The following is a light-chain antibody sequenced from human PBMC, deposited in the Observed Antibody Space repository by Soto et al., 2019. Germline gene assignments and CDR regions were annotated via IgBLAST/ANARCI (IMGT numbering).Light chain of an antibody. CDR1: QTISSY. V-gene: IGKV1-5*01. CDR3: QQYNTYSWT. J-gene: IGKJ1*01. Sequence: DIQMTQSPSSLSASVGDRVTITCRASQTISSYLNWYQHKPGKAPNLLIYDASSLQSGVQSRFSGSGSGTEFALTISSLQPDDFATYYCQQYNTYSWTFGPGTKVDIK. CDR2: DAS.